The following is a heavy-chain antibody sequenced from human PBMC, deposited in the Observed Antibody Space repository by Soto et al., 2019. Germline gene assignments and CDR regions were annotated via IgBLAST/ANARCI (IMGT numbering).Heavy chain of an antibody. D-gene: IGHD3-10*01. V-gene: IGHV4-39*01. CDR3: ARFAPYGTSWSSYLDY. CDR1: GGSIXSSSHY. J-gene: IGHJ4*02. CDR2: IYYDGNT. Sequence: SETLSLTCTVSGGSIXSSSHYWGWIRQPPGKGLECIGNIYYDGNTYYNPSLKSRVTISLDTSKNQFSLRLNSVTAADTAVYYCARFAPYGTSWSSYLDYWGQGTLVTVSS.